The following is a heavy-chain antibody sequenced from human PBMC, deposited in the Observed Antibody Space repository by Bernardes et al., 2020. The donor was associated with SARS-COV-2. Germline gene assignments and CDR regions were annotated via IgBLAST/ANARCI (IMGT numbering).Heavy chain of an antibody. D-gene: IGHD3-10*01. V-gene: IGHV4-61*02. J-gene: IGHJ6*02. Sequence: SETLSLTCTVSGGSISSGSYYWSWIRQPAGKGLEWIGRIYTSGGTNYNPSLKSRVTISVDTSKNQFSLKLSSVTAADTAVYYCAGYYYGSGSPVIKYYYGMDVRGQGTTVTVSS. CDR2: IYTSGGT. CDR1: GGSISSGSYY. CDR3: AGYYYGSGSPVIKYYYGMDV.